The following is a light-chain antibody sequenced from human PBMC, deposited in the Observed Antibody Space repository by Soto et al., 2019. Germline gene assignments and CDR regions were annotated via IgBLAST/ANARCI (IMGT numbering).Light chain of an antibody. CDR1: QGISSY. CDR3: QQLNSYPRT. V-gene: IGKV1-9*01. Sequence: DIQLTQSPVFLSASVGDRVTITCRASQGISSYLAWYQQKPGQAPRLLIYAASTLQSGVPSRFSGSGSGTEFTLTIRSLQPEDFATYYCQQLNSYPRTFGQGTKVEIK. CDR2: AAS. J-gene: IGKJ1*01.